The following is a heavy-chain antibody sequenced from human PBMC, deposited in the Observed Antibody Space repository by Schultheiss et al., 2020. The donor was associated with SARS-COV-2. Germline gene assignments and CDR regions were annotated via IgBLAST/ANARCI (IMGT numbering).Heavy chain of an antibody. CDR1: GGSISSSNW. CDR3: ARLPIAVTGSLDAFDI. J-gene: IGHJ3*02. D-gene: IGHD6-19*01. V-gene: IGHV4-4*02. CDR2: IYHSGST. Sequence: SETLSLTCAVSGGSISSSNWWSWVRQPPGKGLEWIGEIYHSGSTNYNPSLKSRVTISVDKSKNQFSLKLSSVTAADTAVYYCARLPIAVTGSLDAFDIWGQGTMVTVSS.